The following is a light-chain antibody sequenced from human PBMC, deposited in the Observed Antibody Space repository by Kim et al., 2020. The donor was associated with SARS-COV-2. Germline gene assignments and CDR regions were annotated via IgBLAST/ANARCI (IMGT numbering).Light chain of an antibody. CDR3: QKYDVAPYT. CDR2: DAS. V-gene: IGKV1-27*01. Sequence: SATLGDRVTITVRASQGIYKYLAWYQQKPGKVPKLLIYDASKLESGFPSRFSGRGSGTSFTLTINSLQPEDVATYYCQKYDVAPYTFGQGTKLEI. CDR1: QGIYKY. J-gene: IGKJ2*01.